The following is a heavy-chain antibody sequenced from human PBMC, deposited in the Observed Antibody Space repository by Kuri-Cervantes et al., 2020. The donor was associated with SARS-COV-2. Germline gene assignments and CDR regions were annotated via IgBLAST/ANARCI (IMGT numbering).Heavy chain of an antibody. J-gene: IGHJ3*02. CDR2: TYYGSKWYN. V-gene: IGHV6-1*01. Sequence: SETLSLTCAISGDSVSSNSAAWNWIRQSPSRGLEWLGRTYYGSKWYNDYAVSVKSRITINPDTSKNQFSLQLNSVTPEDTAVYYCARDRKGFLEWLFDAFDIWGQGTMVTVSS. D-gene: IGHD3-3*01. CDR1: GDSVSSNSAA. CDR3: ARDRKGFLEWLFDAFDI.